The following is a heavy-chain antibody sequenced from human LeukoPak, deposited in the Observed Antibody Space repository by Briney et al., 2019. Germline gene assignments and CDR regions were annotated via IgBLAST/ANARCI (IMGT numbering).Heavy chain of an antibody. D-gene: IGHD1-26*01. CDR2: IYSGGST. V-gene: IGHV3-53*01. Sequence: GGSLRLSSAASGFTDSSNYMSWVRQAPGKGLEWVSVIYSGGSTYYADSVKGRFTISRDNSKNTLYLQMNSLRAEDTAVYYCARELGGSYPLGYWGQGTLVTVSS. CDR3: ARELGGSYPLGY. J-gene: IGHJ4*02. CDR1: GFTDSSNY.